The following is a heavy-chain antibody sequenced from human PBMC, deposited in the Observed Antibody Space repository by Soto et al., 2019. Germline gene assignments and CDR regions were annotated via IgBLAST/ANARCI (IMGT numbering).Heavy chain of an antibody. J-gene: IGHJ5*01. CDR1: GFMFSSYA. Sequence: LRLSCAASGFMFSSYAMSWVRQAPGKGLEWVSSISASGGTANLADSVEGRCTISRDNSKSTLYLQMNSLRAEDTAVYYCAKLTYPSDSTGYYYERVSGWIDSWGQGTLVTVSS. D-gene: IGHD3-22*01. CDR2: ISASGGTA. V-gene: IGHV3-23*01. CDR3: AKLTYPSDSTGYYYERVSGWIDS.